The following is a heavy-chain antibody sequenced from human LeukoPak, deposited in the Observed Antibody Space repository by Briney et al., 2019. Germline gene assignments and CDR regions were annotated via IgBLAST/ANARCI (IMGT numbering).Heavy chain of an antibody. CDR3: ARGDQLENNWFDP. CDR2: IYSGGST. Sequence: GGSLRLSCAASGFTVSSNYMSWVRQAPGKGLEWVSVIYSGGSTYYADSVKGRFTISRDNSKNTLYLQMHSLRAEDTAVYYCARGDQLENNWFDPWGQGTLVTVSS. CDR1: GFTVSSNY. J-gene: IGHJ5*02. V-gene: IGHV3-53*01. D-gene: IGHD1-1*01.